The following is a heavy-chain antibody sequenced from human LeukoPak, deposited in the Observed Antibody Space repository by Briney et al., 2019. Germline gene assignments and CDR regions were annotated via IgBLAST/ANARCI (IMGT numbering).Heavy chain of an antibody. CDR1: GGSISGDY. D-gene: IGHD3-10*01. J-gene: IGHJ4*02. V-gene: IGHV4-59*01. CDR3: ARKDYYRGPDY. CDR2: IHPSGST. Sequence: SETLSLTCTVSGGSISGDYWSWIRQSPGKGLEWIAYIHPSGSTSYNPSLKSRVTISVDTSKNEFSLKLTSVNAADTAVYYCARKDYYRGPDYWGQGTLVTVSS.